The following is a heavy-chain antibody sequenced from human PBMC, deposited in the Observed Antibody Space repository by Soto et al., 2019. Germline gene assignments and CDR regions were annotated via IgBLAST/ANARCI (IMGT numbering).Heavy chain of an antibody. J-gene: IGHJ4*02. CDR2: IHSHGST. Sequence: EMQVAESGGTLVQPGGSLRLSCTASGFSVRNDYISWVRQAPGKGLEWVSVIHSHGSTYYADSAKGRFSISRDTSKNTMYLQMNSLRAEDTAIYYCAKALQWLVLDYWDQGTLVTVSS. CDR3: AKALQWLVLDY. D-gene: IGHD6-19*01. CDR1: GFSVRNDY. V-gene: IGHV3-66*01.